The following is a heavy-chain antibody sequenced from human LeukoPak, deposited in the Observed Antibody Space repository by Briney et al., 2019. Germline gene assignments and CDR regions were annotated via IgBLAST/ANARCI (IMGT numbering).Heavy chain of an antibody. CDR1: GFTFSSYS. Sequence: KAGGSLRLSCSASGFTFSSYSMNWVRQAPGKGLEWVSSISSSSSYIYYADSVKGRFTISRDNAKNSLYLQMNSLRAEDTAVYYCATDGGYCSSTSCYRGDYFDFWGQGTLVTVSS. D-gene: IGHD2-2*02. CDR3: ATDGGYCSSTSCYRGDYFDF. V-gene: IGHV3-21*01. J-gene: IGHJ4*02. CDR2: ISSSSSYI.